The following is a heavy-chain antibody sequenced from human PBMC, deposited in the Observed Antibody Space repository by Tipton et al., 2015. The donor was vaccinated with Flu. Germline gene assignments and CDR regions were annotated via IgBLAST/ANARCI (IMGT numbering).Heavy chain of an antibody. D-gene: IGHD2-15*01. CDR1: GFTFSSYA. J-gene: IGHJ6*02. V-gene: IGHV3-23*01. CDR3: AKDYLTPLDYYYYGMDV. Sequence: SLRLSCAASGFTFSSYAMSWVRQAPGKGLEWVSAISGSGGSTYYADSVKGRFTISRDNSKNTLYLQMNSLRAEDTAVYYCAKDYLTPLDYYYYGMDVWGQGTTVTVSS. CDR2: ISGSGGST.